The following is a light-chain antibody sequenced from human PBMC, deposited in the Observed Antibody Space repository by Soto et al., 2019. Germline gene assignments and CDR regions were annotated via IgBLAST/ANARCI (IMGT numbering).Light chain of an antibody. CDR3: CSYAGSYV. V-gene: IGLV2-11*01. J-gene: IGLJ1*01. Sequence: QSALTQPRSVSGSPGQSVTISCTGSSSDVGGYNHVSWYQQHPGKAPKLMISDVNKRPSGVPDRFSGSKSGNTASLTISGLQAEDEADYYCCSYAGSYVFGTGTKVTVL. CDR2: DVN. CDR1: SSDVGGYNH.